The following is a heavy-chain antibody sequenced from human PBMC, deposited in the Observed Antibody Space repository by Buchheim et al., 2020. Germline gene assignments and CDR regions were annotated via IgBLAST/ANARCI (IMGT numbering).Heavy chain of an antibody. CDR2: IWYDGSNE. V-gene: IGHV3-33*01. Sequence: QVQLVESGGGVVQSGRSLRLSCAASGFIFSSYGLHWVRQAPGKGLEWVAVIWYDGSNEYYADSVKGRFTISRDNSRHTLYLQMNSLRAEDTAVYYCARENQVSSGWMQYNWFDPWGQGTL. J-gene: IGHJ5*02. D-gene: IGHD6-19*01. CDR1: GFIFSSYG. CDR3: ARENQVSSGWMQYNWFDP.